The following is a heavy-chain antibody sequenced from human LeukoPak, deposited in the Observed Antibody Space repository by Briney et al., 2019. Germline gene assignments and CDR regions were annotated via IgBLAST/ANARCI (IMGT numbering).Heavy chain of an antibody. Sequence: GASVRVSCKASGYTFTSYTIMWVRQAPGQGLEWMGWISTYNGNTHYAQKFQGRVTMTTDTSTSTAYMELRTLRSDDTAVYYCARPSTPYYYDISGPPDSWGQGTLVTVSS. D-gene: IGHD3-22*01. V-gene: IGHV1-18*01. CDR1: GYTFTSYT. J-gene: IGHJ4*02. CDR2: ISTYNGNT. CDR3: ARPSTPYYYDISGPPDS.